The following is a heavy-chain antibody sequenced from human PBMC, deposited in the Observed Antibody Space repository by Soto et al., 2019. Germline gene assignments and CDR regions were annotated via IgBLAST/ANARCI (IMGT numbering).Heavy chain of an antibody. CDR3: ARIKWGPDYYRAMDA. CDR1: GYTFSDYF. J-gene: IGHJ6*02. CDR2: INPKTAAT. V-gene: IGHV1-2*02. Sequence: GASVKVSCKASGYTFSDYFIQWLRQAPGQGLEWVAWINPKTAATNYAKKFQDRVTLTSDTSFSTAYLELTRLRPDDTALYYCARIKWGPDYYRAMDAWGQGTAVTAPS. D-gene: IGHD1-26*01.